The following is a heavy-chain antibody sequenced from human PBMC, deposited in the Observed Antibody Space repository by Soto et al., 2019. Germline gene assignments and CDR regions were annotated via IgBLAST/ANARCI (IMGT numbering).Heavy chain of an antibody. Sequence: GESLKSSCEGSGYNFPYYWITWVRQMPGKGLEWMGTIDPSDSYTNYSPSFQGHVTLSADNSISTAYLQWSSLMASDTAMYYCAILQRYAERLSDLDSWGQGTPVTVSS. CDR3: AILQRYAERLSDLDS. V-gene: IGHV5-10-1*01. CDR2: IDPSDSYT. D-gene: IGHD1-1*01. J-gene: IGHJ5*01. CDR1: GYNFPYYW.